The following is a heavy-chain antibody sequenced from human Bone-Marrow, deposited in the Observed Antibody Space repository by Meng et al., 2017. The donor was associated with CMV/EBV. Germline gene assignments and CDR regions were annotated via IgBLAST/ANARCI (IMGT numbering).Heavy chain of an antibody. J-gene: IGHJ4*02. Sequence: GGSLRLSCAASGVDFSAHGMHWVRQAPGKGLEWVSYIHHDATYIDYEDSVKGRFTISRDNSKNSLYLQMNSLRAEDTAVYYRAREEAVATDYWGQGTLVTVSS. CDR3: AREEAVATDY. CDR2: IHHDATYI. V-gene: IGHV3-30*02. CDR1: GVDFSAHG. D-gene: IGHD5-12*01.